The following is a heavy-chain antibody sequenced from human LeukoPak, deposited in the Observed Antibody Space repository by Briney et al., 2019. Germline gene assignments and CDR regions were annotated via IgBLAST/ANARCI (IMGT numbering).Heavy chain of an antibody. CDR1: GGTFSSYA. Sequence: GASVKVSCKASGGTFSSYAISWVRQAPGQGLEWMGRIIPILGIANYAQKFQGRVTITADKSTSTAYMELSSLRSEDTAVYYCARDATMVRGEGINDAFDIWGQGTMVTVSS. CDR3: ARDATMVRGEGINDAFDI. CDR2: IIPILGIA. V-gene: IGHV1-69*04. J-gene: IGHJ3*02. D-gene: IGHD3-10*01.